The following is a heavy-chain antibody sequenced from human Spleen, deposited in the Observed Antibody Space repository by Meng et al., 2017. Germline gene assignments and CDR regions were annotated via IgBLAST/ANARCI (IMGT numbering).Heavy chain of an antibody. CDR2: ISWNSGSI. CDR1: GFTFDDYA. D-gene: IGHD6-13*01. J-gene: IGHJ4*02. Sequence: SLRLSCAASGFTFDDYAMHWVRQAPGKGLEWVSGISWNSGSIGYADSVKGRFTISRDNAKNSLYLQMNSLRAEDTALYYCAKEHSSSWYFYYFDYWGQGTLVTVSS. CDR3: AKEHSSSWYFYYFDY. V-gene: IGHV3-9*01.